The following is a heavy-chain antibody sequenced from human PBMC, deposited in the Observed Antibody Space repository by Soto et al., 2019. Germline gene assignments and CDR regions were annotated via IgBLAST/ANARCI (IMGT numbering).Heavy chain of an antibody. D-gene: IGHD3-9*01. Sequence: QVQLVQSGAEVKKPGSSVMVSCKASGAAFNTITINWVRQAPGQGLEWMGGFVPVFGSATYAQKFQGRVAITADASTSTFYMELSRLNSEDTALYYCVREDDTTGSYSWFDPWGQVTLVTVAS. J-gene: IGHJ5*02. V-gene: IGHV1-69*01. CDR1: GAAFNTIT. CDR3: VREDDTTGSYSWFDP. CDR2: FVPVFGSA.